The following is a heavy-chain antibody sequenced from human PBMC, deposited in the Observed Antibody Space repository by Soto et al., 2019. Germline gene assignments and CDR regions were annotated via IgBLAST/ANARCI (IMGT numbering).Heavy chain of an antibody. Sequence: QVQLQESGPGLVKPSGTLSLTCVVSGASISDSHWWTWVRQPPGKGLEWIGEMFHSGSTNYNPTLKTRVTISIDKSRDQFSLNLNSVTAAYPAVYYCAKKNDYAIDAWGQGTTVTVSS. D-gene: IGHD1-1*01. CDR1: GASISDSHW. CDR3: AKKNDYAIDA. V-gene: IGHV4-4*02. CDR2: MFHSGST. J-gene: IGHJ6*02.